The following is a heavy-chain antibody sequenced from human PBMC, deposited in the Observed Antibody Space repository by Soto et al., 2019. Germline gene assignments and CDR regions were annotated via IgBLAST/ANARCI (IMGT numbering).Heavy chain of an antibody. CDR3: ARESEDLTSNFDY. V-gene: IGHV3-21*06. CDR2: ISSTTNYI. CDR1: VFTCSSYA. J-gene: IGHJ4*02. Sequence: WSLRLSSSAPVFTCSSYAMSWCRQAPGKGLEWVSSISSTTNYIYYGDSMEGRFTISRDNAKNSLYLEMNSLRAEDTAVYYCARESEDLTSNFDYWGQGTLVTVS.